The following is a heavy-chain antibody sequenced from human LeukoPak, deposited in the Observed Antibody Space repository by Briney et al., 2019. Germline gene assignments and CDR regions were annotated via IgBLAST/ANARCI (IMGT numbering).Heavy chain of an antibody. CDR2: INHSGST. CDR1: GGSFSGYY. J-gene: IGHJ4*02. V-gene: IGHV4-34*01. D-gene: IGHD3-3*01. CDR3: ARTDFWSRSHFDY. Sequence: PSETLSLTCAVYGGSFSGYYWSWIRQPPGKGLEWIGEINHSGSTNYNPSLKSRVTISVDTSKNQFSLKLSSVTAADTAVYYCARTDFWSRSHFDYWGQGTLVTVSS.